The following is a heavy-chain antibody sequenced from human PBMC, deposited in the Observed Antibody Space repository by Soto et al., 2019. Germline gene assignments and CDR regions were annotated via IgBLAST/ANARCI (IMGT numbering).Heavy chain of an antibody. V-gene: IGHV1-69*13. J-gene: IGHJ2*01. D-gene: IGHD7-27*01. CDR3: ASDTELTGDHWYFDL. Sequence: ASVKVSCKASGGTFSSYAISWVRQAPGQGLEWMGGIIPIFGTANYAQKFQGRVTITADESTSTAYMELSSLRSEDTAVYYCASDTELTGDHWYFDLWGRGTLVTVSS. CDR2: IIPIFGTA. CDR1: GGTFSSYA.